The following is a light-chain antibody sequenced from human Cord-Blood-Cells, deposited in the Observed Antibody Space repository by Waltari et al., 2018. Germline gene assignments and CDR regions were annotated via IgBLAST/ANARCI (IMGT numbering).Light chain of an antibody. V-gene: IGLV3-25*03. CDR1: ALPTQY. CDR2: KDS. J-gene: IGLJ2*01. Sequence: SYELTQPPSVSVSPGQMARITCSGDALPTQYAYWYQQKPGQAPVLVIYKDSERPSGIPERFSGSSSGTTVTLTISGVQAEDEADYYCQSADSSGTYVVFGGGTKLTVL. CDR3: QSADSSGTYVV.